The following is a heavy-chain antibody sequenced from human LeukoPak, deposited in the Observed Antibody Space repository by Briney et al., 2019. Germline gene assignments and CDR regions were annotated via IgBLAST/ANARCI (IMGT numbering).Heavy chain of an antibody. Sequence: PGGSLRLSCAASGFTFSSYEMNWVRQAPGKGLEWVSYISSSGSTIYYADSVKGRFTISRDNAKNSLYLQMNSLRAEDTAVYYCARDGRGSVGFQRFDPWGRGTLVTVSS. CDR1: GFTFSSYE. V-gene: IGHV3-48*03. D-gene: IGHD1-26*01. CDR3: ARDGRGSVGFQRFDP. CDR2: ISSSGSTI. J-gene: IGHJ5*02.